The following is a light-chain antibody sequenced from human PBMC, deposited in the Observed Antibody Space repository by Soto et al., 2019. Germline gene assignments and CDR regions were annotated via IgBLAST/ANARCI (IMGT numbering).Light chain of an antibody. Sequence: QSVLTQPPSASGTPGQWVTISCSGTNSNIGTNTVNWYQQFPGTAPKLLIYADNRRPSGVPARFSGSKSGTSASLAISGLQSEYEADYYCSVWDDSLSGRWVFGGGTQLAVL. J-gene: IGLJ3*02. CDR1: NSNIGTNT. CDR3: SVWDDSLSGRWV. V-gene: IGLV1-44*01. CDR2: ADN.